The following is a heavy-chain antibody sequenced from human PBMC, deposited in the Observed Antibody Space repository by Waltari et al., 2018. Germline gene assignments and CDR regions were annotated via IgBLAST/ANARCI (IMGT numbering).Heavy chain of an antibody. D-gene: IGHD3-10*01. CDR2: INSDGSST. J-gene: IGHJ6*03. Sequence: EVQLVASGGGLVQPEGSLRLSCVASGFTFSSYWMSWVRQAPANGLVWLPRINSDGSSTSYADSVKGRFTISRDNAKNTLYLQMNSLRAEDTAVYYCASLTGRYYPPYYYYYYMDVWGKGTTVTISS. V-gene: IGHV3-74*01. CDR3: ASLTGRYYPPYYYYYYMDV. CDR1: GFTFSSYW.